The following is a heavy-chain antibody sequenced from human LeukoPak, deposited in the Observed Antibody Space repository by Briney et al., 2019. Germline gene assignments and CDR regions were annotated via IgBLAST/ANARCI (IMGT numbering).Heavy chain of an antibody. D-gene: IGHD5-24*01. Sequence: SVKVSCKASRGTFSSYAISWVRQAPGQGLEWMGGIIPIFGTANYAQKFQGRVTITADKSTSTAYMELSSLRSEGTAVYYCARDNSLQDMAWWFDPWGQGTLVIVSS. CDR2: IIPIFGTA. V-gene: IGHV1-69*06. CDR1: RGTFSSYA. J-gene: IGHJ5*02. CDR3: ARDNSLQDMAWWFDP.